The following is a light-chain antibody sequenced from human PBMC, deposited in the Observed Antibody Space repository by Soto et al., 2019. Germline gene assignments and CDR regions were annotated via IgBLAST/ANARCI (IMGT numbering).Light chain of an antibody. CDR1: QTISSW. CDR2: DAS. CDR3: QQYHTSSIT. Sequence: DIQMTQSPSTLSASVGDRVTITCRASQTISSWLAWYQQKPGKALNLLIYDASTLERGVPSRFSGTGSGTEFTLTIDWLQPDDFATYYCQQYHTSSITFGQGTRLEIK. V-gene: IGKV1-5*01. J-gene: IGKJ5*01.